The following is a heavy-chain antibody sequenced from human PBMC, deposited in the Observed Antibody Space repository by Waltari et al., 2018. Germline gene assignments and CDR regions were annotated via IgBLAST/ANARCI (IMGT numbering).Heavy chain of an antibody. J-gene: IGHJ6*02. Sequence: EVQLVESGGGLVKPGGSLRLSCAASGFTFSSYSMNWVRQAPGKGLEWVSSISSSSSYIYYAPSVRGRFSISRDNGQNSLYLQMNSLRAEDTAVYYCARDATMIFSTSTYYYAMDVWGQGTTVTVSS. CDR2: ISSSSSYI. V-gene: IGHV3-21*01. D-gene: IGHD3-22*01. CDR3: ARDATMIFSTSTYYYAMDV. CDR1: GFTFSSYS.